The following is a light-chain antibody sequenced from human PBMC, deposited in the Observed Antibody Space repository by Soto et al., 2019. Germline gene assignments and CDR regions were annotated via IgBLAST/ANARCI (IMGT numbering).Light chain of an antibody. V-gene: IGKV3-11*01. CDR2: DAS. Sequence: ILLTQSPATLSLSAGERATLSCRASQSVSISLAWYQQKPGQAPRLLIYDASDRATGIAAKFSVSGSGSDIAVTISSLEPQDSSVYYWQQRSNTPPWITFGQGTRLEI. CDR3: QQRSNTPPWIT. CDR1: QSVSIS. J-gene: IGKJ5*01.